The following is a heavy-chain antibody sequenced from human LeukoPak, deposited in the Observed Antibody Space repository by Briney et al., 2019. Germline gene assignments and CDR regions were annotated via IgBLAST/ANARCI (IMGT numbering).Heavy chain of an antibody. Sequence: GGSLRLSCGPSGFTLSSNWMTWVRQAPGRGLEWVASIKQDGSVKYYVDSVKGRFTISRDNARNSLSLQMNSLGVEDTAVYFCARWGQTSGYYYVDKWGQGTLVTVSS. CDR1: GFTLSSNW. CDR3: ARWGQTSGYYYVDK. CDR2: IKQDGSVK. J-gene: IGHJ4*02. D-gene: IGHD5-12*01. V-gene: IGHV3-7*01.